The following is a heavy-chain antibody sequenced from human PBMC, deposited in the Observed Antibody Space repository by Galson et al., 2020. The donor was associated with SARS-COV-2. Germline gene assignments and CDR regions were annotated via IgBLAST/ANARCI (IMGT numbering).Heavy chain of an antibody. CDR3: ATDFAIVGATPPFS. CDR1: GYTLTELS. J-gene: IGHJ4*02. Sequence: GASVKVSCKVSGYTLTELSMHWVRQAPGKGLEWMGGFDPEDGETIYAQKFQGRVTMTEDTSTDTAYMELSSLRSEDTAVYYCATDFAIVGATPPFSWGQGTLVTVSS. D-gene: IGHD1-26*01. V-gene: IGHV1-24*01. CDR2: FDPEDGET.